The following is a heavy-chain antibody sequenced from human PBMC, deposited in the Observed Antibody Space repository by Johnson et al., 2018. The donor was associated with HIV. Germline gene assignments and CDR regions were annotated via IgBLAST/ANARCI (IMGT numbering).Heavy chain of an antibody. J-gene: IGHJ3*01. Sequence: VQLVESGGGLVQPGGSLRLSCAASGFTFSSYWMSWVRQAPGKGLEWVANIKQDGSEKYYVDSVKGRFTISRDNAKNSLYLQMNSLRAEDTAVYYCAKNNEVWGLLPVDAFDVWGQGTSITVSS. V-gene: IGHV3-7*01. CDR3: AKNNEVWGLLPVDAFDV. CDR1: GFTFSSYW. D-gene: IGHD1-26*01. CDR2: IKQDGSEK.